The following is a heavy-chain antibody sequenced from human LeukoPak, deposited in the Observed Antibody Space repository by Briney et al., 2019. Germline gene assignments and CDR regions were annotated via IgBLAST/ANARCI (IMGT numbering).Heavy chain of an antibody. CDR1: GYTFTSSG. CDR2: ISAYNGNT. J-gene: IGHJ4*02. D-gene: IGHD5-12*01. V-gene: IGHV1-18*01. Sequence: ASVKVSYKASGYTFTSSGISWVRQAPGQGLEWMGWISAYNGNTNYAQKLQGRVTMTTDTSTSTAYMELRSLRSDDTAVYYCAIESYYSGYEHVDYWGQGTLVTVSS. CDR3: AIESYYSGYEHVDY.